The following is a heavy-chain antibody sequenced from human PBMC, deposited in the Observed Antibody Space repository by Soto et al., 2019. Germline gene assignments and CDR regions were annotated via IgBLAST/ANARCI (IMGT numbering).Heavy chain of an antibody. V-gene: IGHV4-59*08. CDR2: VYYSGST. J-gene: IGHJ4*02. CDR3: ARTNYDFWSGFGY. Sequence: QVQLQESGPGLVKPSETLSLTCTVSGGSISSYYWSWIRQPPGERLEWIGYVYYSGSTNYNPSLKSRLTISVDTSKNQFSLKLNSVTAADTAVYYCARTNYDFWSGFGYWGQGTLVTVSS. D-gene: IGHD3-3*01. CDR1: GGSISSYY.